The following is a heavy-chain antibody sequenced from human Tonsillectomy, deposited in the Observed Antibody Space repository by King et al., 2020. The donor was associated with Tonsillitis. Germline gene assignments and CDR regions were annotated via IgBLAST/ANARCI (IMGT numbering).Heavy chain of an antibody. J-gene: IGHJ4*02. CDR2: ISYDGSNK. D-gene: IGHD1-26*01. CDR1: GFTFSSYG. V-gene: IGHV3-30*18. CDR3: AKDRSGSYFVFDY. Sequence: VQLVESGGGVVQPGRSLRLSCAASGFTFSSYGMHWVRQAPGKGLEWVAVISYDGSNKYYADSVKGRFTISSDNSKNPLYLQMNSLRAEDTAVYYCAKDRSGSYFVFDYWGQGTLVTVSS.